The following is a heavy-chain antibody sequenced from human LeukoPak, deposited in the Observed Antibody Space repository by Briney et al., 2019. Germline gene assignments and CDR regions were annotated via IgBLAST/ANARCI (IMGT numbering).Heavy chain of an antibody. CDR2: MSAYNSNT. Sequence: ASVKVSCKASGYTFTSYGISWVRQAPGQGLEWMGWMSAYNSNTNYAQKLQGRVTMTTDTSTSTAYMELRSLRSDDTAVYYCARDEDYHILTGYERFDYWGQGTLVIVSS. J-gene: IGHJ4*02. V-gene: IGHV1-18*01. CDR1: GYTFTSYG. D-gene: IGHD3-9*01. CDR3: ARDEDYHILTGYERFDY.